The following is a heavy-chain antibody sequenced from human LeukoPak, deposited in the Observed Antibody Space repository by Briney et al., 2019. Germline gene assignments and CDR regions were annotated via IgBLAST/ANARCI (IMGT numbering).Heavy chain of an antibody. Sequence: GGSLRLSCAASGFTFSSYAMSWVRQAPGKGLEWVSAISGSGGSTYYADSVKGWFTISRDNSKNTLYLQMNSLRAEDTAVYYCAKILAVVPAAIDYWGQGTLVTVSS. D-gene: IGHD2-2*01. CDR1: GFTFSSYA. CDR2: ISGSGGST. CDR3: AKILAVVPAAIDY. J-gene: IGHJ4*02. V-gene: IGHV3-23*01.